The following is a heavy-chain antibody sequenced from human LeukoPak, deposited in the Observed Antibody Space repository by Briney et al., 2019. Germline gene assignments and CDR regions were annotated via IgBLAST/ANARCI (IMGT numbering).Heavy chain of an antibody. Sequence: PGGSLRLSCAASGFTFSSYGMHWIRQAPGKGLEWVAFIRYDGSNKYYADSVKGRFTISRDNSKNTLYLQMNSLRAEDTAVYYCASSPVVAGDFDYWGQGTLVTVSS. J-gene: IGHJ4*02. CDR3: ASSPVVAGDFDY. V-gene: IGHV3-30*02. CDR2: IRYDGSNK. CDR1: GFTFSSYG. D-gene: IGHD2-15*01.